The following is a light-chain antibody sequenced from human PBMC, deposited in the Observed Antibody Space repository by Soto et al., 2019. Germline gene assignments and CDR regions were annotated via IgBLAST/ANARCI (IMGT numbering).Light chain of an antibody. CDR2: WAS. J-gene: IGKJ1*01. Sequence: DIVMTQSPDSLAVSLGERATLNCKSSQSVLYSSNNKNYLAWYQHKPGQPPKLLIYWASTRESGVPDRFSGSGSGTDFTLTITSLQAEDVAVYYCHQYYSTPWTFGQGTKVEIK. CDR1: QSVLYSSNNKNY. V-gene: IGKV4-1*01. CDR3: HQYYSTPWT.